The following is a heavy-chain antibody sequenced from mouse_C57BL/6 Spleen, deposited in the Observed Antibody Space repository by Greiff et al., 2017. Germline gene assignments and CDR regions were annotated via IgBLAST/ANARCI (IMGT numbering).Heavy chain of an antibody. Sequence: VQLVESGPELVKPGASVKISCKASGYAFSSSWMNWVKQRPGKGLEWIGRIYPGDGDTNYNGKFKGKATLTADKSSSTAYMQLSSLTSEDSAVYFCAREGQLRLPLYDYWGQGTTLTVSS. D-gene: IGHD3-2*02. V-gene: IGHV1-82*01. CDR2: IYPGDGDT. CDR3: AREGQLRLPLYDY. J-gene: IGHJ2*01. CDR1: GYAFSSSW.